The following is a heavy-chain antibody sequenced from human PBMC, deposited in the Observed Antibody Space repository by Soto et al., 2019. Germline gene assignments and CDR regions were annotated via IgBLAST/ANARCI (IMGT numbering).Heavy chain of an antibody. CDR3: ARVIPITFGGVIVREYDAFDI. V-gene: IGHV4-59*01. D-gene: IGHD3-16*02. CDR1: GGSISSYY. J-gene: IGHJ3*02. CDR2: IYYSGST. Sequence: SETLSLTCTVSGGSISSYYWSWIRQPPGKGLEWIGYIYYSGSTNYNPSLKSRVTISVDTSKNQFSLKLSSVTAADTAVYYCARVIPITFGGVIVREYDAFDIWGQGTMVTVSS.